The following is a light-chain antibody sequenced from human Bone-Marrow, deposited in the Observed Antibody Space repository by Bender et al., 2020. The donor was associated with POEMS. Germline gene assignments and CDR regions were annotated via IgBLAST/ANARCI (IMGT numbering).Light chain of an antibody. CDR1: SSNIGAGYD. J-gene: IGLJ3*02. Sequence: QSVLTQPPSVSGTPGQRVTISCTGSSSNIGAGYDVHWYQQFPGTAPKLLIYGNRSRPSGVPDRFSGSKSGTSASLAITGLQSDDEAIYFCVAWDASLNGWVFGGGTKLTVL. V-gene: IGLV1-50*01. CDR2: GNR. CDR3: VAWDASLNGWV.